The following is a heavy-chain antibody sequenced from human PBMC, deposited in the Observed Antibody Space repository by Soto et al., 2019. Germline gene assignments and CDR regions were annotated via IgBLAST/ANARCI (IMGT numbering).Heavy chain of an antibody. CDR3: ASHPLGESYFDC. CDR1: GASINSGAYY. CDR2: IADSGSA. D-gene: IGHD4-17*01. Sequence: QVQLQESGPGLVKPSQTLSLSCAVSGASINSGAYYWSWIRQYPGKDLEWIGYIADSGSAFYNLSLNGRLTISLDTSKTHLSLRVTSVTAADTAVYYCASHPLGESYFDCWGQGTLVAVSS. J-gene: IGHJ4*02. V-gene: IGHV4-31*11.